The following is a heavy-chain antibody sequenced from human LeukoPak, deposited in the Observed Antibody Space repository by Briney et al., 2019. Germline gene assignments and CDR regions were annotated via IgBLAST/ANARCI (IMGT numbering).Heavy chain of an antibody. Sequence: PSETLSLTCTVSGYSISSGYYWSWIRPPAGKGLEWIGRIYTSGSTNYNPSLKSRVTISVDTSKNQFSLKLSSVTAADTAVYYCAREVTVGATDYWGQGTLVTVSS. D-gene: IGHD1-26*01. CDR1: GYSISSGYY. J-gene: IGHJ4*02. CDR2: IYTSGST. CDR3: AREVTVGATDY. V-gene: IGHV4-61*02.